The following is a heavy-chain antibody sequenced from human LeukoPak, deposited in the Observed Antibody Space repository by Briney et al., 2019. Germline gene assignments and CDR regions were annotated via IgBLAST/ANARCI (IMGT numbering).Heavy chain of an antibody. D-gene: IGHD2-15*01. CDR2: IRYDGSNK. V-gene: IGHV3-30*02. CDR1: GFTFSSYG. Sequence: PGGSLRLSCAASGFTFSSYGMHWVRQAPGKGLEWVAFIRYDGSNKYYADSVKGRFTISRDNSKNTLYLQMNGLRAEDTAVYYCAKTLPPVDRIGHIFDYWGQGTLVTVSS. J-gene: IGHJ4*02. CDR3: AKTLPPVDRIGHIFDY.